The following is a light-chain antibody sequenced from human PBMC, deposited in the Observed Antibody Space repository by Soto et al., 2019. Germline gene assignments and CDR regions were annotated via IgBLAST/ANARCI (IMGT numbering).Light chain of an antibody. CDR2: DAS. Sequence: DIQMTQSPSTLSASVGDRVTITCRASQSISSWLAWYQQKPGKAPKLLIYDASSLESGVPSRFSGSGSGTEFTLTISSLQPDDFLSYYCQQYNSHSCTIGQSTNV. J-gene: IGKJ1*01. V-gene: IGKV1-5*01. CDR3: QQYNSHSCT. CDR1: QSISSW.